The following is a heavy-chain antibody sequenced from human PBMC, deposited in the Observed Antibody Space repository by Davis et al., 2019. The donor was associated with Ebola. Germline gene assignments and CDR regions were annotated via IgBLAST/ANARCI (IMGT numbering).Heavy chain of an antibody. Sequence: ASVKVSCKASGGTFSSYAISWVRQAPGQGLEWMGWISAYNGNTNYAQKLQGRVTMTTDTSTSTAYMELRSLRSDDTAVYYCARDVGRCSGGSCYRYYYYYGMDVWGQGTTVTVSS. CDR2: ISAYNGNT. V-gene: IGHV1-18*01. CDR3: ARDVGRCSGGSCYRYYYYYGMDV. J-gene: IGHJ6*02. D-gene: IGHD2-15*01. CDR1: GGTFSSYA.